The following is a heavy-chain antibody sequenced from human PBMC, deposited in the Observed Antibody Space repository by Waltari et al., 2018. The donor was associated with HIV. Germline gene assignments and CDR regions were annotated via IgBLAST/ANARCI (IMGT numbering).Heavy chain of an antibody. CDR2: INPGDSDT. J-gene: IGHJ4*02. D-gene: IGHD3-3*01. CDR1: GYSFTSYW. CDR3: ARHEANSRCDVYFDWGFDV. Sequence: EVQLVQSGAEVKKPGESLKISCKVSGYSFTSYWIGWVRQMPGKGLEWMGIINPGDSDTRDSPSFQSQVTVSADKSISTAYLQWTSLRASDTAMYYCARHEANSRCDVYFDWGFDVWGQGTLVTVSS. V-gene: IGHV5-51*01.